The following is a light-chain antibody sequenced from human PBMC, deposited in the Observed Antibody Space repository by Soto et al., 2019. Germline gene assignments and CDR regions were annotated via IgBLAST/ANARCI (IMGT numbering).Light chain of an antibody. Sequence: DEGVSVALLALRITLEQAASISCRSSRSLVYSDGNTYLNWFQQRPGQSPRRLIYKVSNRDSGVPDRFSGSGSGTDFTLKISGVEAEDVCVYYCMQGTHLHADPTSGQGTKVDI. CDR2: KVS. J-gene: IGKJ1*01. CDR3: MQGTHLHADPT. CDR1: RSLVYSDGNTY. V-gene: IGKV2-30*01.